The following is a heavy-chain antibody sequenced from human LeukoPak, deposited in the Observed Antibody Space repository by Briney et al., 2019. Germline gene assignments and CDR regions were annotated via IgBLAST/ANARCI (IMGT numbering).Heavy chain of an antibody. CDR1: GYTFTGYY. Sequence: ASVKVSCKASGYTFTGYYMHWVRQAPGQGLEWMGWINPNSGGTNYAQKFQGRVTMTRDTSISTAYMELSRLRSDDTAVYYCARAPVLRYFDWLEEDYYYGMDVWGQGTTVTVSS. J-gene: IGHJ6*02. D-gene: IGHD3-9*01. CDR2: INPNSGGT. CDR3: ARAPVLRYFDWLEEDYYYGMDV. V-gene: IGHV1-2*02.